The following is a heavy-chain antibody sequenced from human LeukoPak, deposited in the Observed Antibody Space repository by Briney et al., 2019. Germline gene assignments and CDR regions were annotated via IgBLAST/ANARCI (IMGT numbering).Heavy chain of an antibody. CDR2: ISGSGGSA. D-gene: IGHD2-15*01. CDR3: AKPRYCSGGSCIFDF. V-gene: IGHV3-23*01. J-gene: IGHJ4*02. CDR1: GFTFSSYA. Sequence: GGSLRLSCVASGFTFSSYAMSWVRQAPWKGLEWVSAISGSGGSAYYADSVKGRFTISRDNSKNTLYLQMNSLRAEDTAVYYCAKPRYCSGGSCIFDFWGQGTLVTVSS.